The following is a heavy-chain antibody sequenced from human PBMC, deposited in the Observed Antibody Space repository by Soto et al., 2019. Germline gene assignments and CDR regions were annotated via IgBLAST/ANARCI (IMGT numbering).Heavy chain of an antibody. J-gene: IGHJ4*02. CDR3: ARAPPRGPAGTLAY. V-gene: IGHV4-39*01. D-gene: IGHD1-1*01. CDR2: MYYTGNK. CDR1: GGSISSSTYY. Sequence: PSETLSLTCTVSGGSISSSTYYWDWIRQPPGKGLEWIGAMYYTGNKNYNPSLESRVTMSVDTSKNQFSLKLSSVTPTDTAFYYCARAPPRGPAGTLAYWGQGTLVTVSS.